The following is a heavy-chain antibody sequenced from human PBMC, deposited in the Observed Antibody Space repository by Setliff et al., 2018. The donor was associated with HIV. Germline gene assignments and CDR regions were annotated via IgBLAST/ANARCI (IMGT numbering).Heavy chain of an antibody. D-gene: IGHD7-27*01. CDR2: INHSGGT. J-gene: IGHJ3*01. Sequence: PSETLSLTCAVYGGSFNDYYWTWIRQSPGKGLEWIGEINHSGGTNYNPSLKSRVTMSIDTSKNQFSLNVSSVTAADTAVYYCARGWGHDGFDFWGQGTMVTVS. V-gene: IGHV4-34*01. CDR3: ARGWGHDGFDF. CDR1: GGSFNDYY.